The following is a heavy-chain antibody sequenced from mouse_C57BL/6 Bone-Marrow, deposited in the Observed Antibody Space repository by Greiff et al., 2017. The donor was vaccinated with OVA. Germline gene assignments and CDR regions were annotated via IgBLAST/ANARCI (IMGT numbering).Heavy chain of an antibody. J-gene: IGHJ2*01. CDR2: FDPSDSYT. V-gene: IGHV1-69*01. CDR3: ARYDYDVDY. Sequence: QVQLQQPGAELVMPGASVKLSCKASGYTFTSYWMHWVKQSPGQGLEWIGEFDPSDSYTNYNQKFKGKSTLTVDKSSSTAYMQLSSLTSEDSAVYYCARYDYDVDYWGQGTTLTVSS. D-gene: IGHD2-4*01. CDR1: GYTFTSYW.